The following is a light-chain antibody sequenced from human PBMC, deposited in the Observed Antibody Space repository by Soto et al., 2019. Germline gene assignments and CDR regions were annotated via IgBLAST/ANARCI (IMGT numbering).Light chain of an antibody. CDR3: QQYDTSPHT. Sequence: EIVLTQSPGTLSLSPGESATLSCRASHSVTSSQVAWYQQKPGQAPRLLIYGASSRATGIPDRFSGVGSETDFALTISRLEPEDFAVYYCQQYDTSPHTFGQGTKLEIK. V-gene: IGKV3-20*01. CDR1: HSVTSSQ. CDR2: GAS. J-gene: IGKJ2*01.